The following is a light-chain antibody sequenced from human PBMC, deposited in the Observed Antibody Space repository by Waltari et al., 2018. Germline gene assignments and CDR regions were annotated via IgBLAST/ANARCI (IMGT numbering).Light chain of an antibody. J-gene: IGKJ3*01. CDR3: QQSSTSLT. V-gene: IGKV1-39*01. CDR1: QSISSN. CDR2: AAT. Sequence: DIQMTQSPSSLSASVGDRVTITCRASQSISSNLNWYQQRAGKAPKLLIYAATSLQSGVSSSFSGSGSGTDFTLTISSLQPEDFATYYCQQSSTSLTFGPGTTVDSK.